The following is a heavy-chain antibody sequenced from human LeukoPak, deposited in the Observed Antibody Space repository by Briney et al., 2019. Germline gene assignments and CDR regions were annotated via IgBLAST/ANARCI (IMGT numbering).Heavy chain of an antibody. V-gene: IGHV3-23*01. Sequence: PGGSLRLSCAASRFTFSSYAMNWVRQAPGKGLEWVSAISGSGGSTYYADSVKGRFTISRDNSKNTLYLQMNSLRAEDTAVYYCAKSQGDYGDPDYYSYYYMDVWGKGTTVTVSS. CDR3: AKSQGDYGDPDYYSYYYMDV. J-gene: IGHJ6*03. CDR2: ISGSGGST. CDR1: RFTFSSYA. D-gene: IGHD4-17*01.